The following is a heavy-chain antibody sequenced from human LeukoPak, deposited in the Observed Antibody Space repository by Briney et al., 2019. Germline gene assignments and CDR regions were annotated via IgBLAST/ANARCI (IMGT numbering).Heavy chain of an antibody. Sequence: SETLSLTCTVSGGSISSYYWSWIRQPPGKGLEWIGHIYYSGSTNYNPSLKSRVTISVDTSKNQFSLKLSSVTAADTAVYYCARGEEYYYDSSGYYPRADFAEYFQHWGQGTLVTVSS. V-gene: IGHV4-59*01. D-gene: IGHD3-22*01. CDR3: ARGEEYYYDSSGYYPRADFAEYFQH. CDR2: IYYSGST. CDR1: GGSISSYY. J-gene: IGHJ1*01.